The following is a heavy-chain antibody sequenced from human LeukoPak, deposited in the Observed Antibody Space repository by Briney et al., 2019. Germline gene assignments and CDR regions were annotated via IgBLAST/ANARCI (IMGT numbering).Heavy chain of an antibody. CDR3: GRGARAAFDI. V-gene: IGHV5-10-1*01. D-gene: IGHD1-26*01. Sequence: GESLQISCKASGYSFTRYWISWVRQMPGKGLQWMGRIDPSDSYTNYSPSFQGHVTISADKSISTAYLQWSSLKASDTAMYYCGRGARAAFDIWGQGTMVTVSS. CDR1: GYSFTRYW. J-gene: IGHJ3*02. CDR2: IDPSDSYT.